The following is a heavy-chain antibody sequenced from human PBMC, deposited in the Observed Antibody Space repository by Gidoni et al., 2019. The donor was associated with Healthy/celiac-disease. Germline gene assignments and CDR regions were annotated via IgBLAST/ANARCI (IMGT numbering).Heavy chain of an antibody. D-gene: IGHD3-22*01. CDR3: ARSYYDTLYYFDY. CDR1: GFDFSSYS. V-gene: IGHV3-21*01. J-gene: IGHJ4*02. Sequence: EVQLVESGGGLVKPGGSLRLSCAASGFDFSSYSMNWVRQAPGKGLEWVSSISISSRYIYYADSVKGRFTISRDNAKNSLYLQMNSLRAEDTSVYYCARSYYDTLYYFDYWGQGTLVTVSS. CDR2: ISISSRYI.